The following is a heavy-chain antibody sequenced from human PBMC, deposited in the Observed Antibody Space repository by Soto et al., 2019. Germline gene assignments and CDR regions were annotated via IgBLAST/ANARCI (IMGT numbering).Heavy chain of an antibody. V-gene: IGHV5-10-1*01. Sequence: EVQLVQSGAEVKKPGQSLRISCKSSGYRITDYWISWVRQMPGKGLEWLGRIDPSDSYATYSPSFQGHVTISTDKSISTAYMQWSRLKASDTAMYFCARHSGYTWADGLDVWGQGSTGTVAS. J-gene: IGHJ6*02. CDR1: GYRITDYW. D-gene: IGHD5-12*01. CDR2: IDPSDSYA. CDR3: ARHSGYTWADGLDV.